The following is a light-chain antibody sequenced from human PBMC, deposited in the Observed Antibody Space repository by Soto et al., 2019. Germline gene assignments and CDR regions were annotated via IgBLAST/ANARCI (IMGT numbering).Light chain of an antibody. V-gene: IGLV2-23*01. CDR3: CLYVGATTYV. Sequence: QSVLAQPPSVSGSPGQSVTISCTGASGYVGTYSLVSWYQQHPGKAPKVVIYEGRKRPSGVPDRFSGSTSVNTASLTISGLQTDDEGDYYCCLYVGATTYVFGTGTKLTVL. CDR1: SGYVGTYSL. J-gene: IGLJ1*01. CDR2: EGR.